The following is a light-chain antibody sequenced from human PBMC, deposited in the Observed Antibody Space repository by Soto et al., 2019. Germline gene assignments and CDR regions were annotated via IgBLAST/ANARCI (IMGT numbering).Light chain of an antibody. CDR1: QSVDSN. Sequence: EVVMTQSPAILSVSPGDTAAPSCRATQSVDSNLAWYQQKPGQAPRLLISGASTRATAIPARFSGSGSGTEFTLTISSLQSEDFAVYYCQQYNNWPRTFGQGTKVDIK. CDR2: GAS. CDR3: QQYNNWPRT. J-gene: IGKJ1*01. V-gene: IGKV3-15*01.